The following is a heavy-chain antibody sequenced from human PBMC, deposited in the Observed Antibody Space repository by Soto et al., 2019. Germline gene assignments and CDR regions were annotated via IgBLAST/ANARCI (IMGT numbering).Heavy chain of an antibody. CDR1: GFTCSSYA. V-gene: IGHV3-30-3*01. D-gene: IGHD3-22*01. CDR3: ARDYYKYYDSSGYYRSPAY. CDR2: ISYDGSDK. Sequence: VGSLRLSCAASGFTCSSYAMHLIRQAPGKGLEWVALISYDGSDKDYADSVKGRFTISRDNSRNTLFLQMNSLRAEDTAVYYCARDYYKYYDSSGYYRSPAYWGQGTLVTVSS. J-gene: IGHJ4*02.